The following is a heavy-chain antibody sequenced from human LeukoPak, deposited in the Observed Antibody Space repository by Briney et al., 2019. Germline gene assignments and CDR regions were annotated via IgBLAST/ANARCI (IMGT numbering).Heavy chain of an antibody. J-gene: IGHJ3*02. Sequence: GSLRLSCAASGFTFSSYAMHWVRQAPGKGLEWVAVISYDGSNKYYADSVKGRFTISRDNSKNTLYLQMNSLRADDTAVYYCARDQSRYYDFWSVPSDAFDIWGQGTMVTVSS. D-gene: IGHD3-3*01. V-gene: IGHV3-30-3*01. CDR3: ARDQSRYYDFWSVPSDAFDI. CDR2: ISYDGSNK. CDR1: GFTFSSYA.